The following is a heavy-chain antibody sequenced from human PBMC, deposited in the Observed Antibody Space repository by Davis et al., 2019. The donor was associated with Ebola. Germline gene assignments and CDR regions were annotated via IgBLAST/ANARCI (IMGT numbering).Heavy chain of an antibody. Sequence: AASVKVSCKASGFTFTSSAMLWVRQPRGQRLEWLGWIVVGSGNTNYAQKFQERVTITRDMSTSTAYMELRSLRSEDTAVYYCAAAIAARLPDYWGQGTLVTVSS. CDR3: AAAIAARLPDY. CDR2: IVVGSGNT. D-gene: IGHD6-6*01. V-gene: IGHV1-58*02. J-gene: IGHJ4*02. CDR1: GFTFTSSA.